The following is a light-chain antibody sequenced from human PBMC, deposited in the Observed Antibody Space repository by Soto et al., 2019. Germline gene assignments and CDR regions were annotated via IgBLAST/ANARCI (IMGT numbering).Light chain of an antibody. CDR1: SSNIGRNA. J-gene: IGLJ1*01. Sequence: QSVLSQPPSASGTPGQRVTISCSGSSSNIGRNAVNWYHQLPGTAPKLLIYSNNQRPSGVPDRFSGPKSGTSASLAISGLQSEDEADYYCAAWDASLNAYVFGSGTKLTVL. CDR2: SNN. V-gene: IGLV1-44*01. CDR3: AAWDASLNAYV.